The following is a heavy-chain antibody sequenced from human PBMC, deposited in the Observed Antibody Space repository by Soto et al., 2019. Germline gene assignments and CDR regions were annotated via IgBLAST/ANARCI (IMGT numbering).Heavy chain of an antibody. Sequence: SETLSLTCTVSGGSISSSSYYWGWIRQPPGKGLEWIGSIYYSGSTYYNPSLKSRVTISVDTSKNQFSLKLSSVTAADTAVYYCARHRYDILTGYSPAGWFDPWGQGTLVTVSS. CDR2: IYYSGST. CDR3: ARHRYDILTGYSPAGWFDP. J-gene: IGHJ5*02. CDR1: GGSISSSSYY. D-gene: IGHD3-9*01. V-gene: IGHV4-39*01.